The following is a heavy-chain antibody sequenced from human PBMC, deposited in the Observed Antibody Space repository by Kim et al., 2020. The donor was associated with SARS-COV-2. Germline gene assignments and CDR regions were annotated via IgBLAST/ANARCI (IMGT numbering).Heavy chain of an antibody. CDR1: GFTFSDYY. J-gene: IGHJ4*02. D-gene: IGHD3-9*01. V-gene: IGHV3-11*06. CDR2: ISSSSSYT. Sequence: GGSLRLSCAAYGFTFSDYYMSWIRQAPGKGLEWVSYISSSSSYTNYADSVKGRFTISRDNAKNSLYLQMNSLRAEDTAVYYCARVVHDILTGAYSYYFDYRGQGTLVTVSS. CDR3: ARVVHDILTGAYSYYFDY.